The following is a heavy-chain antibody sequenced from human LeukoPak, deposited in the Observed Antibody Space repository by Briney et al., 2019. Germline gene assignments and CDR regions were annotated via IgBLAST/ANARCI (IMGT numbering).Heavy chain of an antibody. CDR2: ISTSGRTI. Sequence: GGSLRLSCAASGFTASNYEINWVRQAPGKGLEWVSYISTSGRTIYYADSVKGRFIISRDNAKNSLYLQMNILRAEDTAVYYCARLRIGLGAFDIWGQGTTVTVSS. CDR3: ARLRIGLGAFDI. D-gene: IGHD3/OR15-3a*01. V-gene: IGHV3-48*03. CDR1: GFTASNYE. J-gene: IGHJ3*02.